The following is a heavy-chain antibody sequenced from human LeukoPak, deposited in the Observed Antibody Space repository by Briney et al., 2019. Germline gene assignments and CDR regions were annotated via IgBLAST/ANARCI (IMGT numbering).Heavy chain of an antibody. D-gene: IGHD2-8*02. Sequence: GESLKISCKGSGYKFTNYWIAWVRQMPGQGLEWLGIIYPRDSDTRYSPSFQGQVTISADKSISTAYLQWSSLKASDTAMYYCARSSYLLATGFDPWGQGTLVTVSS. CDR2: IYPRDSDT. CDR1: GYKFTNYW. J-gene: IGHJ5*02. CDR3: ARSSYLLATGFDP. V-gene: IGHV5-51*01.